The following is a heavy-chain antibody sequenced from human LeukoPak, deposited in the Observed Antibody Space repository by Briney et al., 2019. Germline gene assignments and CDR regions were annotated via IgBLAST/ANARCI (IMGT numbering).Heavy chain of an antibody. CDR3: AKYFGGWYEDY. V-gene: IGHV3-23*01. CDR2: ISAGGTT. D-gene: IGHD6-19*01. Sequence: GGSLRLSCAASGFTFSSYAMGWVRQAPGKGLQWVSTISAGGTTYYADSVKGRFTVSRDNSKNTLFLQMNSLRAEDTAVYYCAKYFGGWYEDYWGQGTLVTVSS. CDR1: GFTFSSYA. J-gene: IGHJ4*02.